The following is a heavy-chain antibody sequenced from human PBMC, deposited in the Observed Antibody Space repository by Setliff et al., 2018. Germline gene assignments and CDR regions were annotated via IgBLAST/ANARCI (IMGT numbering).Heavy chain of an antibody. J-gene: IGHJ4*02. CDR2: VYYSGTT. CDR1: GGSISTYY. CDR3: ARDSALHSYHYDSSGYLDY. Sequence: SETLSLTCTVSGGSISTYYWSWIRQTPVKGLEWIGNVYYSGTTNYNPLFKSRVTISVDRPKNQFSLKLSSVTAADTGVYYCARDSALHSYHYDSSGYLDYWGQGALVTVSS. D-gene: IGHD3-22*01. V-gene: IGHV4-59*01.